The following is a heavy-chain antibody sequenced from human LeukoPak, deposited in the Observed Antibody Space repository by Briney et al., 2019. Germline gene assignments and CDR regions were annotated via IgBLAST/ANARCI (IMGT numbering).Heavy chain of an antibody. V-gene: IGHV3-21*01. J-gene: IGHJ3*02. CDR3: VREYCSGGSCSDAFDI. D-gene: IGHD2-15*01. CDR1: GFAFSSYH. CDR2: IGSSGSYI. Sequence: PGGSLRLSCEVSGFAFSSYHMNWVRQAPGKGLEWVSSIGSSGSYIYYADSLTGRFTISRDNAKNSLYLQMNSLRAEDTALYYCVREYCSGGSCSDAFDIWGQGTMVTVSS.